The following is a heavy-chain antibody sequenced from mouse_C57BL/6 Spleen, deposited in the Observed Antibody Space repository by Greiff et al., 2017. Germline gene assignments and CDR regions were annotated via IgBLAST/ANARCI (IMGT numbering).Heavy chain of an antibody. Sequence: EVQLQQSGAELVRPGASVKLSCTASGFNIKDYYMHWVKQRPEQGLEWIGRIDPEDGDTEYAPKFQGKATMTADTSSNTAYLQLSSLTSEDTAVYYCTGECDTGNYYAMDYWGQGTSVTVSS. CDR1: GFNIKDYY. J-gene: IGHJ4*01. CDR2: IDPEDGDT. CDR3: TGECDTGNYYAMDY. D-gene: IGHD6-1*01. V-gene: IGHV14-1*01.